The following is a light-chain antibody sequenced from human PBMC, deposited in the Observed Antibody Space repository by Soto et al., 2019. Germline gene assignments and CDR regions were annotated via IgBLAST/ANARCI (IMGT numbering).Light chain of an antibody. CDR3: QQRSNWPPT. J-gene: IGKJ5*01. CDR1: QSVSSY. Sequence: IVVTQSPASLSVSPGERAALSCRASQSVSSYLAWYQQKPGQAPRLLIYDASNRATGIPARFSGSGSGTDFTLSISSLEPEDFAVYYCQQRSNWPPTFGQGTRLEI. V-gene: IGKV3-11*01. CDR2: DAS.